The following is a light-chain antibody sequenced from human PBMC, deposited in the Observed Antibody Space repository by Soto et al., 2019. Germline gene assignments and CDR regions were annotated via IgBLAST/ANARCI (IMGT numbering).Light chain of an antibody. V-gene: IGLV2-11*01. CDR2: DVD. CDR1: RSDVGGYRF. Sequence: QSALTQPRSVSGSPGQSVTISCTGARSDVGGYRFVSWYQQHPDKAPKLMIYDVDKRPSGVPDRFSGSKSGNAASLTISVLPAEEAADYFCCSVAGGCTWVFGAGTQLTVL. CDR3: CSVAGGCTWV. J-gene: IGLJ3*02.